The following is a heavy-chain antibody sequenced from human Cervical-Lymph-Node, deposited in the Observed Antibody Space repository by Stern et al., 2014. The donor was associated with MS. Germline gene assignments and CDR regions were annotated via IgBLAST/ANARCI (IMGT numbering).Heavy chain of an antibody. CDR3: ARPAAARYFDY. CDR1: GFTLGRHS. D-gene: IGHD6-25*01. V-gene: IGHV3-30-3*01. Sequence: VHLVESGGGVVQSGRSLRLSCATSGFTLGRHSMHWVRQAPGKGLEWVAIISYDGSSQHYADSVKGRFTISRSNSNNTLFLQMNSLRVEDTAIYYCARPAAARYFDYWGQGSQVTVSS. CDR2: ISYDGSSQ. J-gene: IGHJ4*02.